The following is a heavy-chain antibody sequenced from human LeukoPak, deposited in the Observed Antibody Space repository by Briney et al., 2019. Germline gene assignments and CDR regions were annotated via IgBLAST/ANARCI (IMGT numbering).Heavy chain of an antibody. D-gene: IGHD2-15*01. CDR1: GYTLTELS. CDR2: FDPEDGET. Sequence: GASVKVSCKVSGYTLTELSMHWVRQAPGKGLECMGGFDPEDGETIYAQKFQGRVPMTEDTSTDTAYMELSSLRSEETAVYYCATVAYCSGGSCSPDLYNWFDPWGQGTLVTVSS. J-gene: IGHJ5*02. V-gene: IGHV1-24*01. CDR3: ATVAYCSGGSCSPDLYNWFDP.